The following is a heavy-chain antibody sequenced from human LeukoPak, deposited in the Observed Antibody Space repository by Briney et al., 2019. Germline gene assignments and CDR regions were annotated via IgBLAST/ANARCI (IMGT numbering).Heavy chain of an antibody. D-gene: IGHD3-22*01. J-gene: IGHJ4*02. CDR3: AKASAMIVVVSKHFDY. CDR1: GFTFSSYA. Sequence: PGGSLRLSCAASGFTFSSYAMSWVRQAPGKGLGWVSAISGSGGSTYYADTVKGRFTISRDNSKNTLYLQMNSLRAEDTAVYYCAKASAMIVVVSKHFDYWGQGTLVTVSS. CDR2: ISGSGGST. V-gene: IGHV3-23*01.